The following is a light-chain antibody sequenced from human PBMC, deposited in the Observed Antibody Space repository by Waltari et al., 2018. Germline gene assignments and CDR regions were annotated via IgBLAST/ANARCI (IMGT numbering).Light chain of an antibody. CDR3: SSYRRSDIVV. Sequence: QSALTQPASVSGPPGQSITIPCTGTSSDVGGYNYVSWYQHHPGKAPKIMIYDANDRPSGVSNRCSGSKSGNTASLTISGLQAEDEADYYCSSYRRSDIVVFGGGTKLTVL. CDR1: SSDVGGYNY. V-gene: IGLV2-14*03. CDR2: DAN. J-gene: IGLJ2*01.